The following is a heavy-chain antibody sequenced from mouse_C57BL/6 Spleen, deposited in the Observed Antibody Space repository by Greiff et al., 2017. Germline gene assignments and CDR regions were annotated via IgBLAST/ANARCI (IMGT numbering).Heavy chain of an antibody. J-gene: IGHJ3*01. CDR2: IDPSDSYT. D-gene: IGHD1-1*01. CDR3: ARNYYYGSSSFAY. V-gene: IGHV1-69*01. Sequence: QVQLQQSGAELVMPGASVKLSCKASGYTFTSYWMHWVKQRPGQGLEWIGEIDPSDSYTNYNQKFKGKSTLTVDKSSSTAYMQLSSLTSEDSAVYYCARNYYYGSSSFAYWGQGTLVTVSA. CDR1: GYTFTSYW.